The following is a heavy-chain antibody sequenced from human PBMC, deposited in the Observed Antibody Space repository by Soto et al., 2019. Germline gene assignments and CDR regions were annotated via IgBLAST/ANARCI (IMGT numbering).Heavy chain of an antibody. D-gene: IGHD6-13*01. CDR2: INPSSGST. Sequence: QVQLVQSGAEVTKPGASVKVSCKASGYTFTSYYIHWVRQAPGQGLEWMGIINPSSGSTTYAQKFQGRVNITGDTSTTTVYMELSSLRSGDTAVYACARGVQTDGTPIDYWGQGTLVTVSS. V-gene: IGHV1-46*01. J-gene: IGHJ4*02. CDR1: GYTFTSYY. CDR3: ARGVQTDGTPIDY.